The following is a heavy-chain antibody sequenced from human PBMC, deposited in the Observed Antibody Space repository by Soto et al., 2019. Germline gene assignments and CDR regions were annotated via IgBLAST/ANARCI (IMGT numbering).Heavy chain of an antibody. CDR3: ATVIAVAGTYYYYYNGMDV. J-gene: IGHJ6*02. CDR1: GYTLTELS. V-gene: IGHV1-24*01. D-gene: IGHD6-19*01. Sequence: ASVKVSCKVSGYTLTELSMHWVRQAPGKGLEWMGGFDPEDGETIYAQKFQGRVTMTEDTSTDTAYMELSSLRSEDTAVYYCATVIAVAGTYYYYYNGMDVWGQGTTVTVSS. CDR2: FDPEDGET.